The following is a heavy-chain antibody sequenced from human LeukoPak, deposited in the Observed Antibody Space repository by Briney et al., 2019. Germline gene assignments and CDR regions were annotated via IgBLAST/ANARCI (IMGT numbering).Heavy chain of an antibody. V-gene: IGHV3-23*01. CDR3: TKRVKYGGTWDHFAD. Sequence: GGSLRLSCAASGFTFDNYRMSWVRQAPGKGLEWVSTVNADGGNTYYADSVKGRFTISRDNSKSTLILQMNGLRVEDTALYYCTKRVKYGGTWDHFADWGQGTLVTVSS. CDR2: VNADGGNT. CDR1: GFTFDNYR. D-gene: IGHD1-26*01. J-gene: IGHJ4*02.